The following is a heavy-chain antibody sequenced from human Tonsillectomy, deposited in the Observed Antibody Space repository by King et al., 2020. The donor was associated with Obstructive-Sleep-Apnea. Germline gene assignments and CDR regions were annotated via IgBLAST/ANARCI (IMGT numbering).Heavy chain of an antibody. V-gene: IGHV7-4-1*01. CDR2: IDTNTGNP. CDR3: ARGRSWFDP. J-gene: IGHJ5*02. CDR1: GYNLSTYV. Sequence: VQLVESGSELRKPGASVKVSCKASGYNLSTYVMNWVRPAPGQGLEWMGWIDTNTGNPTYAQGFTRRFVFSLDTSVSTAYLQIRRLRTEDTAVYYCARGRSWFDPWGQGTLVTVSS.